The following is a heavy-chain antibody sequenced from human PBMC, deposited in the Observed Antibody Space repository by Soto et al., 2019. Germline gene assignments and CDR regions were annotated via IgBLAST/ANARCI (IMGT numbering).Heavy chain of an antibody. V-gene: IGHV4-4*02. D-gene: IGHD2-15*01. CDR2: VHHSGNT. Sequence: QVQLQESGPGLVEPSGTLSLTCAVSDDSFNNWWWSWVRQPPGKGLEWIGEVHHSGNTNYDSSFKSRVTISVDKSKKQLFLRLNSVTAADTAIYYCARGSVSHCSLSYWGQGTLVTVSS. CDR3: ARGSVSHCSLSY. CDR1: DDSFNNWW. J-gene: IGHJ4*02.